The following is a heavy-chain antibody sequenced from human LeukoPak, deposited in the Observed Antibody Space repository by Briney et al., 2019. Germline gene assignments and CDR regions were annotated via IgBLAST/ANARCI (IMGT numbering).Heavy chain of an antibody. V-gene: IGHV3-13*01. D-gene: IGHD6-19*01. J-gene: IGHJ4*02. CDR1: GFTFSSYD. CDR3: ARRSGWYFDY. CDR2: IGTAGDT. Sequence: GGSLRLSCAASGFTFSSYDMHWVRQATGRGLEWVSGIGTAGDTFYPGSVRGRFTISRENAKNSLYLQMNSLRAGDTAVYYCARRSGWYFDYWGQGTLVTVSS.